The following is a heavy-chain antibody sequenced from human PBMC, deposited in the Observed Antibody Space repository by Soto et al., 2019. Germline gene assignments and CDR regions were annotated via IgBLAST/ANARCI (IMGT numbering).Heavy chain of an antibody. CDR3: AKENSDRAFDI. D-gene: IGHD2-15*01. J-gene: IGHJ3*02. V-gene: IGHV3-21*01. Sequence: EVQLVQSGGGLVKPGGSLRLSCEASGFTFTSYSMDWVRQAPGKGLEWVSSISSTSNYIYHVDSVKGRFTISRDNAKKSLYLQMNSLRAEDTAVYDCAKENSDRAFDIWGQGTMVTVSS. CDR1: GFTFTSYS. CDR2: ISSTSNYI.